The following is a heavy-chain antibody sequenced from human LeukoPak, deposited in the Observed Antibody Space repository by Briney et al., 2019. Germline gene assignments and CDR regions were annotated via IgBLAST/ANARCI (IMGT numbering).Heavy chain of an antibody. CDR3: ARYYCSSTSCYAFDI. Sequence: GESLKTSCKGSGYSFTSYWIGWVRQMPGKGLEWMGIIYPGDSDTRYSPSFQGQVTISADKSISTAYLQWSSLKASDTAMYYCARYYCSSTSCYAFDIWGQGTMVTVPS. J-gene: IGHJ3*02. CDR1: GYSFTSYW. D-gene: IGHD2-2*01. V-gene: IGHV5-51*01. CDR2: IYPGDSDT.